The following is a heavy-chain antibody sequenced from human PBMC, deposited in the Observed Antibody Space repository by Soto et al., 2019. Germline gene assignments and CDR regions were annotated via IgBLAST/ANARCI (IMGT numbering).Heavy chain of an antibody. V-gene: IGHV1-8*01. CDR3: AREVSSRIDY. CDR1: GYTFTSYD. CDR2: MNPNSGNT. J-gene: IGHJ4*02. D-gene: IGHD6-13*01. Sequence: QVQLVQSGAEVKKPGASVKVSCKASGYTFTSYDINWVRQATGQGLEWMGWMNPNSGNTGYAQKFQGRVTMTSDASISTAYMELSSLRADDTAVYYCAREVSSRIDYCGQGTLVTVSS.